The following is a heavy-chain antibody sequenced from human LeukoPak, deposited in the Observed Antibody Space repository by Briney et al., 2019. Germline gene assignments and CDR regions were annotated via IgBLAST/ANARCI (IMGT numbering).Heavy chain of an antibody. CDR1: GYTLTELS. V-gene: IGHV1-24*01. J-gene: IGHJ3*02. CDR2: FDPEDGET. Sequence: ASVKVSCKVSGYTLTELSMHWVRQAPGKGLEWMGGFDPEDGETIYAQKFQGRVTVTEDTSTDTAYMELSSLRSEDTAVYYCATVKDFGYSGTRDAFDIWGQGTMVTVSS. CDR3: ATVKDFGYSGTRDAFDI. D-gene: IGHD5-12*01.